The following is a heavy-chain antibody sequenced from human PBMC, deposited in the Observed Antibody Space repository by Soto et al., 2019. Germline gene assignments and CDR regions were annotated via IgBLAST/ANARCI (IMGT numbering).Heavy chain of an antibody. CDR3: AKDPSTGPADY. Sequence: GSLRLSCVPSGFRIGDYAVNWVRQTPLKGLEWVSTISKDGRNTHYTDSVRGRFTISRDLSTNTLFLQMNSLSPEDAAMYYCAKDPSTGPADYWGQGTLVTVSS. CDR2: ISKDGRNT. J-gene: IGHJ4*02. CDR1: GFRIGDYA. D-gene: IGHD3-9*01. V-gene: IGHV3-23*01.